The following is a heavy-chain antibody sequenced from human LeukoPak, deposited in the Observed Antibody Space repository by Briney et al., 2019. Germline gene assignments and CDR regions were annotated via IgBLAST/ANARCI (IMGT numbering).Heavy chain of an antibody. Sequence: GESLKISCKGSGYSFTSYWIGWVRQMPGKGLEWMGIIYPGDSDTRYSPSFQGQVTISADKSISTAYLQWSSLKASDTAMYYCASTSVWWLQGSWAFDIWGQGTMVTVSS. J-gene: IGHJ3*02. CDR3: ASTSVWWLQGSWAFDI. CDR2: IYPGDSDT. CDR1: GYSFTSYW. D-gene: IGHD5-12*01. V-gene: IGHV5-51*01.